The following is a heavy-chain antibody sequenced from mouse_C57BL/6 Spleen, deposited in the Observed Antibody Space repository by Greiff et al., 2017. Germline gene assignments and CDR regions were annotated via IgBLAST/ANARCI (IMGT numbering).Heavy chain of an antibody. D-gene: IGHD2-1*01. Sequence: QVQLQQPGAELVMPGASVKLSCRASGYTFTSYWMHWVKQRPGQGLEWIGEIDPSDSYTNYNQKFKGKSTLTVDKSSSTAYMQLSSLTSEDSAVYYCARYGNWFAYWGQGTRVTVSA. V-gene: IGHV1-69*01. CDR1: GYTFTSYW. CDR2: IDPSDSYT. J-gene: IGHJ3*01. CDR3: ARYGNWFAY.